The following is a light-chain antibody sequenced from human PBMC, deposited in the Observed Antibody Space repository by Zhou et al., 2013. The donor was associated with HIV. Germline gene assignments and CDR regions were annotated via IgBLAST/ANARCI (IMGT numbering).Light chain of an antibody. V-gene: IGKV1-5*03. CDR1: ETVGRS. CDR3: QQYKSFLLS. CDR2: KTS. J-gene: IGKJ4*01. Sequence: IQMTQSPSIVSASPGDRVTITCRANETVGRSLAWYQQKLGKAPTLLIYKTSSLDKGVPSRFSGSGSGTEFTLTIAGLQPDDLATYFCQQYKSFLLSFGGGTKLEIK.